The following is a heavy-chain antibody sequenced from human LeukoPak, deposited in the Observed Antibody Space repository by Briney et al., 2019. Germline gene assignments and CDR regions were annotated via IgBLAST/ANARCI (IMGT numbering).Heavy chain of an antibody. Sequence: GRSLRLSCAASGFTFSSYWMSWVRQAPGKGLEWVANIKQDGSEKYYVDSVKGRFTISRDNAKNSLYLQMNSLRAEDTAVYYCARATHAAPLAYYFDYWGQGTLVTVSS. V-gene: IGHV3-7*01. J-gene: IGHJ4*02. CDR1: GFTFSSYW. CDR3: ARATHAAPLAYYFDY. D-gene: IGHD6-6*01. CDR2: IKQDGSEK.